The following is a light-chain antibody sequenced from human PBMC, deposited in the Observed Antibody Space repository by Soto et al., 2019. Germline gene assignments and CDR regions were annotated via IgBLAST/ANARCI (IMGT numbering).Light chain of an antibody. CDR2: GAS. Sequence: EIVMTQSPATLSVSPGERATLSCRASQSISSNVAWYQQKPGQAPRLLIYGASTRATGIPARFSGSGSGTEFTLNISSLQSEDFAVYLCQQYNNWPYTFGQGTKVDIK. J-gene: IGKJ2*01. CDR1: QSISSN. CDR3: QQYNNWPYT. V-gene: IGKV3-15*01.